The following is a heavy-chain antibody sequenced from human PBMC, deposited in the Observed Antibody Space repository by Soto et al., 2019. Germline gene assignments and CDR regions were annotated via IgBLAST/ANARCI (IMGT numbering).Heavy chain of an antibody. CDR2: IRSKAYGGTT. CDR1: GFSVGDYA. V-gene: IGHV3-49*04. CDR3: TRGLDSSGYVGY. Sequence: LRLSCTASGFSVGDYAMRWVRQAPGKGLGWVGFIRSKAYGGTTEYAASVKGRFTISRDDSKSIAYLQMNSLKAEDTAVYYCTRGLDSSGYVGYWGQGTLVTVSS. D-gene: IGHD3-22*01. J-gene: IGHJ4*02.